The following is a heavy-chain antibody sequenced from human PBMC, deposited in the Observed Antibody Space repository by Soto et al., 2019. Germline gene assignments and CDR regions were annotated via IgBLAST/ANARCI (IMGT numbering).Heavy chain of an antibody. CDR1: GFTFSSYG. CDR3: VREDDYIWAIRYYMHV. D-gene: IGHD3-16*01. V-gene: IGHV3-33*01. J-gene: IGHJ6*03. CDR2: IWYDGSNK. Sequence: GGSLRLCCAASGFTFSSYGMHWVRQAPGKWLEWVAVIWYDGSNKYYADSVKGRFTISRDNSKNTLYLQMNSLRAEDTAVYYCVREDDYIWAIRYYMHVWGKGTTVTVSS.